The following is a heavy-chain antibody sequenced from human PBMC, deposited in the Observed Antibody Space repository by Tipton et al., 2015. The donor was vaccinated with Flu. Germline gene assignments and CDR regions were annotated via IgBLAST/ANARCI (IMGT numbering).Heavy chain of an antibody. CDR3: AKDQFPLGGVVRYFDL. CDR1: GFTFSSYG. J-gene: IGHJ2*01. V-gene: IGHV3-30*18. CDR2: ISYDGSNK. D-gene: IGHD3-3*01. Sequence: CAAPGFTFSSYGMHWVRQAPGKGLEWVAVISYDGSNKYYADSVKGRFTISRDNSKNTLYLQMNSLRAEDTAVYYCAKDQFPLGGVVRYFDLWGRGTLVTVSS.